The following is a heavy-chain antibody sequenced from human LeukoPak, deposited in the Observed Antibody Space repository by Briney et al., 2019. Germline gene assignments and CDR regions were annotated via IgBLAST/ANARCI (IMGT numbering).Heavy chain of an antibody. CDR3: ARTSKVTSVMDI. CDR1: GFTFSSYD. CDR2: IDTAGNT. V-gene: IGHV3-13*04. J-gene: IGHJ3*02. D-gene: IGHD3-16*01. Sequence: GGSLRLSCAASGFTFSSYDMHWVRQATGKGLEWVSAIDTAGNTFYPGSVKGRFTISRENAKDFLYLQMNNVRAGDTALYFCARTSKVTSVMDIWGQGTMVTVSS.